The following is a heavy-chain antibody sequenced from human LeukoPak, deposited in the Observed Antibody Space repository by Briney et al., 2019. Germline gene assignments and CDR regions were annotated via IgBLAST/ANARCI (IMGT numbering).Heavy chain of an antibody. D-gene: IGHD4-11*01. CDR3: ATGMSYSDYSFDY. V-gene: IGHV4-59*01. Sequence: SETLSLTCAVSGGSISSYYWSWIRQPPGKGLEWIGYIYDNENTKYNPSLKSRVTISVDTSKCQFSLKLSSVTAADTAVYYCATGMSYSDYSFDYWGQGTLVIVSS. CDR1: GGSISSYY. CDR2: IYDNENT. J-gene: IGHJ4*02.